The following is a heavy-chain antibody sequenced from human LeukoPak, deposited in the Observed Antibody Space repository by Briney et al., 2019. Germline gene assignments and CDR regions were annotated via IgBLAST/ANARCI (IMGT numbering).Heavy chain of an antibody. CDR1: VFIFNNDA. V-gene: IGHV3-9*01. J-gene: IGHJ4*02. D-gene: IGHD6-19*01. Sequence: AGGCLRLSCAGSVFIFNNDAMSWVRQPPRKGREWVLGMSWNSGSIDYADSVKGRFTISRDNAKNSLYLQMNSLRVEDTAFYYCAKDNRRHYTSGPNPDSLHWGQGALVTVSS. CDR2: MSWNSGSI. CDR3: AKDNRRHYTSGPNPDSLH.